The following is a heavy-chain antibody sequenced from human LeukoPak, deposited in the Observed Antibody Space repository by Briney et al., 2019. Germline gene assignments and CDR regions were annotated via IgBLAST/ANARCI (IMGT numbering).Heavy chain of an antibody. CDR2: ILSSGST. CDR3: ARYGSGSRYYFDY. V-gene: IGHV4-59*01. Sequence: SETLSLTCTVSGGSISNYYWNWIRQPPGKGLEWIGYILSSGSTHHNPSLTSRISLSVDTSKNQFSLKLSSVTAADTAVYYCARYGSGSRYYFDYWGQGTLVTVSS. D-gene: IGHD3-10*01. J-gene: IGHJ4*02. CDR1: GGSISNYY.